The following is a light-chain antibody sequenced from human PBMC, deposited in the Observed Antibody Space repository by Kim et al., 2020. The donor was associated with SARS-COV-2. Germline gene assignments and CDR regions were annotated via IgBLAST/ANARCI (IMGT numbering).Light chain of an antibody. CDR2: EDS. CDR1: SGSIASAY. J-gene: IGLJ2*01. V-gene: IGLV6-57*03. Sequence: NFMLTQPHSVSESPGKTVTLSCTRSSGSIASAYVQWFQQRPASAPTTVIYEDSLRPSGVPDRFSGSTDRSSNSASLTISGLRTEDEADYYCQSFDGTEWVLRGGTQLTVL. CDR3: QSFDGTEWV.